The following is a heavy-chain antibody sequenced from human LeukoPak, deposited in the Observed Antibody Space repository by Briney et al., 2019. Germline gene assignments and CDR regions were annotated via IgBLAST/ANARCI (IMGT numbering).Heavy chain of an antibody. D-gene: IGHD3-10*01. CDR1: GGSISSSNW. J-gene: IGHJ6*04. Sequence: KPSGTLSLTCAASGGSISSSNWWSWVRQPPGKGLEWIGEIYHSGSTNYDPSLKSRVTISVDKSKNQFSLKLSSVTAADTAVCYCARDKGSGSYSYYYYGMDVWGKGTTVTVSS. V-gene: IGHV4-4*02. CDR3: ARDKGSGSYSYYYYGMDV. CDR2: IYHSGST.